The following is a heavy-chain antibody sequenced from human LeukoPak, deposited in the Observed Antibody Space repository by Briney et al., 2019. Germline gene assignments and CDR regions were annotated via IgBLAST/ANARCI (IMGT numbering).Heavy chain of an antibody. V-gene: IGHV1-2*02. Sequence: ASVKVSCKASGYTFTGYYMHWVRQAPGQGLEWMGWINPNSGGTNYAQKFQGRVTITADKSTSTAYMELSSLRSEDTAVYYCARGITMVRRVMFWFDPWGQGTLVTVSS. D-gene: IGHD3-10*01. CDR2: INPNSGGT. CDR1: GYTFTGYY. J-gene: IGHJ5*02. CDR3: ARGITMVRRVMFWFDP.